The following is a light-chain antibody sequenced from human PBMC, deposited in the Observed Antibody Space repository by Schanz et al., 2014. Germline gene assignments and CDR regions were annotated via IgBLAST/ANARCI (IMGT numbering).Light chain of an antibody. CDR1: QSVSSY. CDR3: QQYGSSPLT. Sequence: EIVLTQSPDTLSLPPGERATLSCEASQSVSSYLAWYQHRPGQAPRLLIYGASTRATGIPARFSGSGSGTDFTLTISRLEPEDFAMYYCQQYGSSPLTFGGGTKVEIK. J-gene: IGKJ4*01. V-gene: IGKV3-20*01. CDR2: GAS.